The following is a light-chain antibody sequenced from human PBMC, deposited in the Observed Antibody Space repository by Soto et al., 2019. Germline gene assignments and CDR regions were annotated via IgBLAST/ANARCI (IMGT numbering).Light chain of an antibody. CDR2: AAS. Sequence: DIQMTQSPSSLSASVGDRVTITCRASQTITTYLNWYQQKPGKAPKVLIYAASSLQSGVPSRFSGSGSGTHFTLTISSLQPEDFATYYCQQNYSPPPITFGQGTRLEIK. CDR3: QQNYSPPPIT. CDR1: QTITTY. V-gene: IGKV1-39*01. J-gene: IGKJ5*01.